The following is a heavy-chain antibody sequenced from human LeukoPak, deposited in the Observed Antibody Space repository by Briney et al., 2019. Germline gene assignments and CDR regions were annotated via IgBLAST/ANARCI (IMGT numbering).Heavy chain of an antibody. CDR3: AGEYYYGSGSFLPPDY. Sequence: GGCLRLSCAASGFTFSSYWMHWVRQAPGKGLVWVSRVYSDGSSTSYADSVKGRFTISRDNAKNTLCLQMNSLRAEDTAVYYCAGEYYYGSGSFLPPDYWGQGTLVTVSS. CDR1: GFTFSSYW. D-gene: IGHD3-10*01. V-gene: IGHV3-74*01. J-gene: IGHJ4*02. CDR2: VYSDGSST.